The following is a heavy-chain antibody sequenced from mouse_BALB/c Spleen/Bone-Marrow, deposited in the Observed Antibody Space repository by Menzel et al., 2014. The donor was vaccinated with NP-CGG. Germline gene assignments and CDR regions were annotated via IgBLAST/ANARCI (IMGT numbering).Heavy chain of an antibody. CDR1: GFTFTDYY. CDR2: IRNKVKGYTT. V-gene: IGHV7-3*02. CDR3: ARDENVGIYWYFDV. J-gene: IGHJ1*01. Sequence: MLVESGGGLVQPGGSLRLSCAASGFTFTDYYISWVRQPPGKALEWLGFIRNKVKGYTTDYSASVKGRFTISRDNSQSISYLQMNTLRAEDSATYYCARDENVGIYWYFDVWGAGTTVTVSS.